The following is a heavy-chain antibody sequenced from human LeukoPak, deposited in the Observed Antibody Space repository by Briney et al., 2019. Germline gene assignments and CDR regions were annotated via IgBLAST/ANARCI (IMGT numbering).Heavy chain of an antibody. CDR2: INHSGST. CDR3: ARAFRLKSSSWLDY. Sequence: SETLSLTCAVYGGSFSGYYWSWIRQPPGKGLEWIGEINHSGSTNYNPSLKSRVTISVDTSKNQFSLKLSSVTAADTAVYYCARAFRLKSSSWLDYWGQGTLVTVSS. D-gene: IGHD6-13*01. J-gene: IGHJ4*02. CDR1: GGSFSGYY. V-gene: IGHV4-34*01.